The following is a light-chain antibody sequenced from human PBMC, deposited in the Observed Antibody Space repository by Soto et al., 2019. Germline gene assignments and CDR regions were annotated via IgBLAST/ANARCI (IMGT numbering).Light chain of an antibody. Sequence: EIVLTQSPGTLSVSPGERVTLSCRASQSVCSSYLAWYQQRPGQAPRLLIFGASYRATGIPDRFSGSGSGTDFTLTISRLELEDFAVYYCQQYSSSPPEFTFGPGTKVHSK. V-gene: IGKV3-20*01. CDR1: QSVCSSY. CDR3: QQYSSSPPEFT. J-gene: IGKJ3*01. CDR2: GAS.